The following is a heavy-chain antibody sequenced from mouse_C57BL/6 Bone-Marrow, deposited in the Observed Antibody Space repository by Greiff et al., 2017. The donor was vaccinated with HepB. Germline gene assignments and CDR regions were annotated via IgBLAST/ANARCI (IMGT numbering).Heavy chain of an antibody. V-gene: IGHV14-3*01. CDR1: GFNIKNTY. CDR2: IDPANGNT. CDR3: ARENYGYADGRLFDY. Sequence: VHVKQSVAELVRPGASVKLSCTASGFNIKNTYMHWVKQRPEQGLEWIGRIDPANGNTKYAPKFQGKATITADTSSNTAYLQLSSLTSEDTAIYYCARENYGYADGRLFDYWGQGTTLTVSS. D-gene: IGHD2-2*01. J-gene: IGHJ2*01.